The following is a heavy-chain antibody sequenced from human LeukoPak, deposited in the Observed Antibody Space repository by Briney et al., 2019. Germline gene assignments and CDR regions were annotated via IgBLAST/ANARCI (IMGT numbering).Heavy chain of an antibody. CDR1: GGSLSSHF. CDR3: ARGYGDNSGAFDI. CDR2: IYYSGRI. J-gene: IGHJ3*02. V-gene: IGHV4-59*11. D-gene: IGHD4-23*01. Sequence: SETLSLTCTVSGGSLSSHFWSWIRQPPGKGLEWIGYIYYSGRIYYNPSLKSRVTISLDRSKNQFSLKVSSVTAADTAVYFCARGYGDNSGAFDIWGQGTLVTASS.